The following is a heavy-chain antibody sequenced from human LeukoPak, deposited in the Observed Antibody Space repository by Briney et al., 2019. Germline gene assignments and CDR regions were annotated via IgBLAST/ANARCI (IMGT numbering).Heavy chain of an antibody. V-gene: IGHV3-30*04. Sequence: GRSLRLSCAASGFTFSNYAIHWVRQAPGKGLEWVAVISHDGSNKYHADSVKGRFTISRDNSKNTLYLQVNSLRADDTAVYYCANSGLNRFEYWGQGALVTVSS. CDR2: ISHDGSNK. CDR3: ANSGLNRFEY. CDR1: GFTFSNYA. D-gene: IGHD2-15*01. J-gene: IGHJ4*02.